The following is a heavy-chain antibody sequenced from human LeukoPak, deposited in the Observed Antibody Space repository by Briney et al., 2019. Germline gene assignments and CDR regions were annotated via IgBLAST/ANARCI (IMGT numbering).Heavy chain of an antibody. V-gene: IGHV4-30-4*08. CDR1: GGSTSSGDYY. D-gene: IGHD1-26*01. CDR2: IYYSGST. Sequence: SQTLSLTCTVSGGSTSSGDYYWSWIRQPPGKGLEWIGYIYYSGSTYYNPSLKSRVTISVDTSKNQFSLKLSSVTAADTAVYYCARLYGSYYENYFDYWGQGTLVTVSS. J-gene: IGHJ4*02. CDR3: ARLYGSYYENYFDY.